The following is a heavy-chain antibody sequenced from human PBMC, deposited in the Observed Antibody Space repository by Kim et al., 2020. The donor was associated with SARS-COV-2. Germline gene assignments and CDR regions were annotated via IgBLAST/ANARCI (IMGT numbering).Heavy chain of an antibody. V-gene: IGHV3-33*06. CDR2: IWYDGSNK. CDR1: GFTFSSYA. D-gene: IGHD5-12*01. Sequence: GGSLRLSCAASGFTFSSYAMHWVRQAPGKGLEWVAVIWYDGSNKYYADSVKGRFTISRDNSKNTLYLQMNSLRAEDTAVYYCAKDYGGYEAFDYWGQATL. J-gene: IGHJ4*02. CDR3: AKDYGGYEAFDY.